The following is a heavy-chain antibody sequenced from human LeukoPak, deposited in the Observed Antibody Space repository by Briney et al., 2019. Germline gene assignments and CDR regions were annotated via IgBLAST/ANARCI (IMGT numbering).Heavy chain of an antibody. CDR2: IKQDGSEK. CDR1: GFTFSSYG. V-gene: IGHV3-7*01. D-gene: IGHD3-3*01. J-gene: IGHJ6*02. CDR3: ARDSEVHDFWSGFGMDV. Sequence: GGSLRLSCAASGFTFSSYGMHWVRQAPGKGLEWVANIKQDGSEKYYVDSVKGRFTISRDNAKNSLYLQMNSLRAEDTAVYYCARDSEVHDFWSGFGMDVWGQGTTVTVSS.